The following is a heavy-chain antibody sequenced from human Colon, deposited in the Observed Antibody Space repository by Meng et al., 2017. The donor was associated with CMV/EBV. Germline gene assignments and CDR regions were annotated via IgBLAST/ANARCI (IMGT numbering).Heavy chain of an antibody. V-gene: IGHV4-39*01. CDR1: GGSISSSSYY. Sequence: GSGGSISSSSYYWGWIRQPPGKGLEWIGSIYYSGSTYYNPSLKSRVTISVDTSKNQFSLKLSSVTAADTAVYYCASQGYSSGWRFDYWGQGTLVTVSS. D-gene: IGHD6-19*01. CDR3: ASQGYSSGWRFDY. J-gene: IGHJ4*02. CDR2: IYYSGST.